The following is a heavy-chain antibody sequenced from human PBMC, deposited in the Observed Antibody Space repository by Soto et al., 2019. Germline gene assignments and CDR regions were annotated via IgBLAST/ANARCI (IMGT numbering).Heavy chain of an antibody. CDR3: AHGAWGVGYYYGSGSYNWFAP. V-gene: IGHV2-5*02. J-gene: IGHJ5*02. D-gene: IGHD3-10*01. CDR2: IYWDDDK. CDR1: GFSLSTSGVG. Sequence: QITLKESGPTLVKPTQTLTLTCTFSGFSLSTSGVGVGWIRQPPGKALEWLALIYWDDDKRYSPSLKSRLTIPKDTPKNQGVLTMTNMDPGDTATYYCAHGAWGVGYYYGSGSYNWFAPWGQGTLVPVSS.